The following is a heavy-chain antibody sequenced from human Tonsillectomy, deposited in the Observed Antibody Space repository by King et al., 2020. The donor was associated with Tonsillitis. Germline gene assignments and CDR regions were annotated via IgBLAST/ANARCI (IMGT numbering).Heavy chain of an antibody. CDR3: ARRGDHLTGPEYYYYYYGMDV. J-gene: IGHJ6*02. V-gene: IGHV1-18*01. CDR1: GYTFTSYG. Sequence: QLVQSGAEVKKPGASVKVSCKASGYTFTSYGISWVRQAPGQGLEWMGWISAYNGNTNYAQKLQGRVTMTTDTSTSTAYMELRSLRSDDTAVYYCARRGDHLTGPEYYYYYYGMDVWGQGTTVTVSS. D-gene: IGHD3-9*01. CDR2: ISAYNGNT.